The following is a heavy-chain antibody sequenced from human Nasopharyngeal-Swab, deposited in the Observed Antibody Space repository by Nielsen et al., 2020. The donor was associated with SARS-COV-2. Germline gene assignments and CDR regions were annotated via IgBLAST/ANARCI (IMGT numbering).Heavy chain of an antibody. CDR2: IKQDGSEK. J-gene: IGHJ6*03. CDR3: ARQGVFVPAYFHQYYMDV. V-gene: IGHV3-7*03. Sequence: GESLKISCAASGFSFSTYWMTWVRQAPGKGLEWVAKIKQDGSEKYYVDSVKGRFTVSRDNPKNLLYLQVNSLRAEDTAVYYCARQGVFVPAYFHQYYMDVWGKGTTVTVSS. D-gene: IGHD3-16*02. CDR1: GFSFSTYW.